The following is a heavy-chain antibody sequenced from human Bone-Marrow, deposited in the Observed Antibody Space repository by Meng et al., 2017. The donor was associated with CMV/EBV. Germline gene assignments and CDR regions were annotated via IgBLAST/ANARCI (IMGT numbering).Heavy chain of an antibody. D-gene: IGHD2-2*02. J-gene: IGHJ6*02. CDR1: GFTFSSYD. CDR2: IGTAGDT. CDR3: ARVDTDYYYGMDV. Sequence: GESPKISFAACGFTFSSYDMHWVRQAAGKGLEWVSAIGTAGDTYYPGSVMGQFTISRENAKNSLYLQMNSLRAGDTAVYYCARVDTDYYYGMDVWGQGTTVTVSS. V-gene: IGHV3-13*03.